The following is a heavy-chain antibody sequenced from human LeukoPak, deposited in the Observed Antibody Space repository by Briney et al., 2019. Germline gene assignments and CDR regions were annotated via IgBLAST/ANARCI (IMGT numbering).Heavy chain of an antibody. CDR1: GGSISSGGYY. Sequence: PSETLSLTCTVSGGSISSGGYYWRWIRQHPGKGLEWIGYIYYSGSTYYNPSLKSRVTISVDTSKNQFSLKLSSVTAADTAVYYCARTLTGYTNWFDPWGQGTLVTVSS. V-gene: IGHV4-31*03. D-gene: IGHD3-9*01. CDR3: ARTLTGYTNWFDP. CDR2: IYYSGST. J-gene: IGHJ5*02.